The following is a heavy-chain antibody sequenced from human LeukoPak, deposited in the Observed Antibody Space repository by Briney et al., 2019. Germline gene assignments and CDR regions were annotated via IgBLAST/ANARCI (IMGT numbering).Heavy chain of an antibody. CDR2: MSYSGSS. CDR3: AGIAVAGTWADAFDI. Sequence: SETLSLTCTVSGGSISSYYWNWIRQPPGKGLEGIGYMSYSGSSNYNPSLKSRVTIALDGSKKQFSLKLSSVTAADTAVYYCAGIAVAGTWADAFDIWGQGTEVTVSS. J-gene: IGHJ3*02. V-gene: IGHV4-59*08. CDR1: GGSISSYY. D-gene: IGHD6-19*01.